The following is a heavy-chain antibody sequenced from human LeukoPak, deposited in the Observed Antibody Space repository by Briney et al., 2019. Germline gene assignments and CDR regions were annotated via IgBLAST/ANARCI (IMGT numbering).Heavy chain of an antibody. J-gene: IGHJ6*02. CDR3: AKDIRVPGHSSVSGMDV. CDR1: GFTFDDYA. D-gene: IGHD6-19*01. V-gene: IGHV3-9*01. Sequence: GGLVQPGRSLRLSCAASGFTFDDYAMHWVRQAPGKGLEWVSGISWNSGSIGYADSVKGRFTISRDNAKNSLYLQMNSLRAEDTALYYCAKDIRVPGHSSVSGMDVWGQGTTVTVSS. CDR2: ISWNSGSI.